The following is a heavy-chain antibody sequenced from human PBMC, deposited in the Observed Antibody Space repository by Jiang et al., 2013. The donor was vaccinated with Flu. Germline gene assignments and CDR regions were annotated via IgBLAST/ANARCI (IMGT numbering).Heavy chain of an antibody. D-gene: IGHD6-13*01. CDR2: IDPSDSYT. CDR1: GYSFTSYW. J-gene: IGHJ4*02. V-gene: IGHV5-10-1*01. Sequence: GAEVKKPGESLRISCKGSGYSFTSYWISWVRQMPGKGLEWMGRIDPSDSYTNYSPSFQGHVTISADKSISTAYLQWSSLKASDTAMYYCARFGEIAAAGTGRVPGDYWGQGTLVTVSS. CDR3: ARFGEIAAAGTGRVPGDY.